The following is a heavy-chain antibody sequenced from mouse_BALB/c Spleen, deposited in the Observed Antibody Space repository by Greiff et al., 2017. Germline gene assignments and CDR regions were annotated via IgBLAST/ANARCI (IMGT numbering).Heavy chain of an antibody. CDR2: INPYYGST. J-gene: IGHJ2*01. V-gene: IGHV1-39*01. Sequence: VQLQQTGPELVKPGASVKISCKASGYSFTDYIMLWVKQSHGKSLEWIGNINPYYGSTSYNLKFKGKATLTVDKSSSTAYMQLNSLTSEDSAVYYCARYLNYYGSSLGYWGQGTTLTVSS. CDR1: GYSFTDYI. D-gene: IGHD1-1*01. CDR3: ARYLNYYGSSLGY.